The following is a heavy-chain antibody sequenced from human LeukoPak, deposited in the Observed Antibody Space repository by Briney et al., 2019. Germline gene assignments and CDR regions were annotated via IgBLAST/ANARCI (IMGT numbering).Heavy chain of an antibody. Sequence: SETLSLTCAVHGGSFSGYYRSWSRQPPGKGLEWMGEINHRGSTDYHPSLTIQLTISVDTSKDQFSLQLSSVTAADTAMYYCARGFHYCSGSSCYLGRYNWFDPWGQGTLVTVSS. J-gene: IGHJ5*02. V-gene: IGHV4-34*01. D-gene: IGHD2-15*01. CDR2: INHRGST. CDR3: ARGFHYCSGSSCYLGRYNWFDP. CDR1: GGSFSGYY.